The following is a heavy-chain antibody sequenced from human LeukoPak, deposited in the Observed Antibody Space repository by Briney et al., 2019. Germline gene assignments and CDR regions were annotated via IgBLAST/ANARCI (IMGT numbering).Heavy chain of an antibody. Sequence: SETLSLTCTVSGGSIRSYFWTWIRQPPGKGLEWIGYISNSGSTNYNPSLKSRVTILMDTSKKQFSLKLSSVTAADTAVYYCARELIVGATMAFDMWGQGTRVTVSS. D-gene: IGHD1-26*01. V-gene: IGHV4-59*01. CDR3: ARELIVGATMAFDM. J-gene: IGHJ3*02. CDR2: ISNSGST. CDR1: GGSIRSYF.